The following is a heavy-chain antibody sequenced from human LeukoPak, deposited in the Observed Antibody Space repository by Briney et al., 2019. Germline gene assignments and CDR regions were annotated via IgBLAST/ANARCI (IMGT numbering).Heavy chain of an antibody. CDR1: GGSISSSNYY. D-gene: IGHD6-13*01. CDR3: ARPGIPAAIESWFDP. CDR2: IYYSGST. Sequence: SETLSLTCTVSGGSISSSNYYWGWIRQPPGKGVEWIGIIYYSGSTYYNPSLKSRVTMSVDTSKNQFSLKLSSVTAADTAVYYCARPGIPAAIESWFDPWGQGTLVTVPS. V-gene: IGHV4-39*01. J-gene: IGHJ5*02.